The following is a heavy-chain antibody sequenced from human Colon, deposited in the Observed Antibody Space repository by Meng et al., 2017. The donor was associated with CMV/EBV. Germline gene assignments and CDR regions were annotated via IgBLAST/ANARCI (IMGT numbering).Heavy chain of an antibody. CDR2: TYYRSRWLS. J-gene: IGHJ4*02. CDR3: ARRHTSGWYYFDS. V-gene: IGHV6-1*01. D-gene: IGHD6-19*01. Sequence: LRLSCAISGDSVSSNSVGWNWIRQSPSRGLEWLGRTYYRSRWLSDYALSVKSRISINADTSENQFSLHLSSVTPEDTAVYYCARRHTSGWYYFDSWGQGTLVTVSS. CDR1: GDSVSSNSVG.